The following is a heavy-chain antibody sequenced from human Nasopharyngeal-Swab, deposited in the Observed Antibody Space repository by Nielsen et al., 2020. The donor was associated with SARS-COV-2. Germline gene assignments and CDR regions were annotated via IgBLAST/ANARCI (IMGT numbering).Heavy chain of an antibody. V-gene: IGHV5-51*01. D-gene: IGHD5-12*01. CDR1: GYIFTSYW. CDR3: VRPEGVATSFKYYFQYGMDV. CDR2: IYPRDSDT. Sequence: GESLKLSCKGSGYIFTSYWIAWVRQMPGKGLEWMGIIYPRDSDTIYSPSFQGQVTISADKSISTAYLQWSSLKASDTAMYYCVRPEGVATSFKYYFQYGMDVWGQGTMVTVPS. J-gene: IGHJ6*02.